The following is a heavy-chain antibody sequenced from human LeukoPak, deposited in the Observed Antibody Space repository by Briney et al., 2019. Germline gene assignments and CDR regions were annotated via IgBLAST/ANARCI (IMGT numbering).Heavy chain of an antibody. CDR2: ISSSSNYI. Sequence: PGGSLRLSCAASGFTFPAYSMNWVRQAPGKGLEWVSSISSSSNYIHYADSVKGRFIVSRDNPNKSLHLQMNSLRAEDTAVYYCARDRIAEVGPEYFRHWGQGTLVIVSS. CDR1: GFTFPAYS. J-gene: IGHJ1*01. D-gene: IGHD6-19*01. V-gene: IGHV3-21*01. CDR3: ARDRIAEVGPEYFRH.